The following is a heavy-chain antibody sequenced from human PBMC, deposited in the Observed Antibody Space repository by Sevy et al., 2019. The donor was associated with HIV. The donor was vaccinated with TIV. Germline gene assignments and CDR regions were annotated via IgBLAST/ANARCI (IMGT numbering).Heavy chain of an antibody. CDR1: GGSMTSNNYY. Sequence: SETLSLTCSVSGGSMTSNNYYWGWIRQPPGKGLDWIGSVYYSGSTYYNPSLKSRVTISVDTSTNQFSLKLRSVTAADTDIYYCASQDDGSSWYIDHWGQGTLVTVPS. V-gene: IGHV4-39*01. CDR3: ASQDDGSSWYIDH. D-gene: IGHD6-13*01. J-gene: IGHJ4*02. CDR2: VYYSGST.